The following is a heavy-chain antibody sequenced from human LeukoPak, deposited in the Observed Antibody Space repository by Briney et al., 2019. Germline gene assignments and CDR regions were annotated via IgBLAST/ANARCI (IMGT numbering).Heavy chain of an antibody. CDR1: GGSISSYY. D-gene: IGHD5-18*01. J-gene: IGHJ5*02. CDR2: IYYSGST. Sequence: PSETLSLTCTVSGGSISSYYWSWIRQPPGKGLEWIGYIYYSGSTNYNPSLKSRVTISVDTSKNQFSLKLSSVTAADTAVYYCARHFHPGYSYGYPLNWFDPWGQGTLVTVSS. CDR3: ARHFHPGYSYGYPLNWFDP. V-gene: IGHV4-59*08.